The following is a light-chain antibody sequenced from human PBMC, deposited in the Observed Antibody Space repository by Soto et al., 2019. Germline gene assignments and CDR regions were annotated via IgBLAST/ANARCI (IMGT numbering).Light chain of an antibody. V-gene: IGKV1-5*01. CDR1: QSLSGW. CDR2: DTS. CDR3: QQYNSYSRT. J-gene: IGKJ1*01. Sequence: DIQMTQSPSTLSASVGDRVTITCRASQSLSGWLAWYQQKPGKAPKLLIYDTSSLKSGVPSRFSGSGSVTEFSLSISSLQPDDFATYYCQQYNSYSRTFGQGTKVEIK.